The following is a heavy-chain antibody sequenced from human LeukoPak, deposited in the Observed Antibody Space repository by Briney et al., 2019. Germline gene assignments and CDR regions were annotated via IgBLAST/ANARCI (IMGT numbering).Heavy chain of an antibody. Sequence: PGGSLRLSCAASGFTFSKYWMHWVRQVPGKGLVWVSLINGDGSTTNYADFVKGRFTISRDNAKNTQSLQVNSLRAEDTAVYYCATGNYYDSRGYYTFGYWGQGTLVTVSS. CDR2: INGDGSTT. V-gene: IGHV3-74*01. J-gene: IGHJ1*01. CDR1: GFTFSKYW. CDR3: ATGNYYDSRGYYTFGY. D-gene: IGHD3-22*01.